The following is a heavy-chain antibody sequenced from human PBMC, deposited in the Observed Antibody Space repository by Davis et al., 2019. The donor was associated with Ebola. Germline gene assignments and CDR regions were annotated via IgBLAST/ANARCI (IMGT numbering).Heavy chain of an antibody. J-gene: IGHJ6*02. CDR2: IHTGGRT. V-gene: IGHV3-66*04. CDR3: ARHYVHDYYMGLDV. Sequence: GESLNIPCAASGFRVSAPYMSWVRQAPGKGLEWVSVIHTGGRTYYTDSVKGRFTISRDNSKNTIYLQMSSLRAEDTAVYYCARHYVHDYYMGLDVWGQGTTVIVSS. CDR1: GFRVSAPY. D-gene: IGHD3-10*02.